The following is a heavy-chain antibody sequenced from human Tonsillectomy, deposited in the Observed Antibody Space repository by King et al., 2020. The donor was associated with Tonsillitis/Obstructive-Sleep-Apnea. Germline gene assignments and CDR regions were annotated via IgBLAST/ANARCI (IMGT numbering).Heavy chain of an antibody. Sequence: VQLQESGPGRVKPSETLSLTCTVSGGSISSYYWSWLRPPPGKGLEWIGYIYDSGSTNYNPSLKSRVTISVDTSKNQFSLKLSSVTAADTAVYYCARDMVLEAGGDAFDIWGQGTMVTVSS. V-gene: IGHV4-59*01. CDR3: ARDMVLEAGGDAFDI. CDR2: IYDSGST. J-gene: IGHJ3*02. D-gene: IGHD2-8*01. CDR1: GGSISSYY.